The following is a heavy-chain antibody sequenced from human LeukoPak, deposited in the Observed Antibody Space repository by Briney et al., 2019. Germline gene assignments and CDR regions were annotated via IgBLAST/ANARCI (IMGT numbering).Heavy chain of an antibody. V-gene: IGHV1-2*02. CDR2: INPNSGGT. Sequence: ASVKVSCKASGYTFTGYYIHWVRQAPGQGLEWMGWINPNSGGTNYAQKFQDRVTMTRDTSISTAYMELSRLRSDDTAVYYCARGAPGRSAVAYYFDYWGQGTLVTVSS. CDR3: ARGAPGRSAVAYYFDY. J-gene: IGHJ4*02. D-gene: IGHD6-19*01. CDR1: GYTFTGYY.